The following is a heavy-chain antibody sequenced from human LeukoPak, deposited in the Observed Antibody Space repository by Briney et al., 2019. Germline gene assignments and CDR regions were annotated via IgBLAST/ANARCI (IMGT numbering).Heavy chain of an antibody. V-gene: IGHV4-59*01. CDR2: VFYSGNT. Sequence: SETLSLTCVVSGDSISTNHWSWIRQPPGKGLEWIGYVFYSGNTNYNPSLKSRVTISVDTSKNHFYLKLSSVTAADTAMYYCARVGGGYDGYFDYWGQGTLVTVSS. J-gene: IGHJ4*02. CDR3: ARVGGGYDGYFDY. CDR1: GDSISTNH. D-gene: IGHD5-12*01.